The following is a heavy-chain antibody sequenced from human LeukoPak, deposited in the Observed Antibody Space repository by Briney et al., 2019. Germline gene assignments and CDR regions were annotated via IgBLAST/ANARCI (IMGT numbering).Heavy chain of an antibody. Sequence: PSETLSLTCAVSDGSINSRNWWTWVRQPPGKGLEWIGEIHHSGSTYYNPSLKSRVTISVDTSKNQFSLKLSSVTAADTAVYYCARDGYTRRYYFDYWGQGTLVTVSS. CDR1: DGSINSRNW. CDR3: ARDGYTRRYYFDY. V-gene: IGHV4-4*02. J-gene: IGHJ4*02. D-gene: IGHD5-24*01. CDR2: IHHSGST.